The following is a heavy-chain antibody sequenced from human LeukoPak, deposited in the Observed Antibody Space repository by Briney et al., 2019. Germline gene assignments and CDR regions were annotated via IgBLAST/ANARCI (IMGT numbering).Heavy chain of an antibody. V-gene: IGHV3-7*03. CDR3: ARRNAMDV. J-gene: IGHJ6*02. Sequence: GRSLRLSCAASGFTFSNYWMTWVRQAPGKGLEWVANISRDGSERYYVDSVKGRFTISRDDAKSSLYLQMNSLRAEDTAVYYCARRNAMDVWGQGTTVIVFS. CDR2: ISRDGSER. CDR1: GFTFSNYW.